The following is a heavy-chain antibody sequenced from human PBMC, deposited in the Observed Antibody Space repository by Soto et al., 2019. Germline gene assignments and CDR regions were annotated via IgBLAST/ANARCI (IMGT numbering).Heavy chain of an antibody. J-gene: IGHJ6*02. CDR1: GFTFSSYA. V-gene: IGHV3-23*01. D-gene: IGHD3-3*01. CDR3: AKAITISGVVRYGMDV. CDR2: IGGSGVSS. Sequence: GGSLRLSCAASGFTFSSYAMSWVRQAPGKGLEWVSTIGGSGVSSYCADSVKGRFTISRDNSKNTLFVQMNSLRAEDTAVYYCAKAITISGVVRYGMDVWGQGTTVTVSS.